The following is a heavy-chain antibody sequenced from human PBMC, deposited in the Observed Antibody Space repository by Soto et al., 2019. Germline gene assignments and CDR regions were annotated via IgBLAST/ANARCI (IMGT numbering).Heavy chain of an antibody. CDR1: GGTFSIYT. Sequence: QVQLVQSGAEVKKPGSSVKVSCKASGGTFSIYTITWVRQAPGQGLEWMGRIIPIIGIINYAQKFQGRVTIRADKFTGTAYMELTGLRSDDTAVYYCAGDPDSHYNDSHASSYPWGQGTLVTVSS. CDR3: AGDPDSHYNDSHASSYP. J-gene: IGHJ5*02. CDR2: IIPIIGII. V-gene: IGHV1-69*08. D-gene: IGHD4-4*01.